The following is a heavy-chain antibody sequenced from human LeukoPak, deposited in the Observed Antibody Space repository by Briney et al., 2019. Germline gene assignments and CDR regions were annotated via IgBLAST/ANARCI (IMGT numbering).Heavy chain of an antibody. CDR1: GFTFSTFP. Sequence: GETLRLTCAASGFTFSTFPWVWVPQPPGQGLEWVSSIFPSGGEIQYADSVRGRFTISRDNSKSTLSLQMNSLRAEDTAIYYCATYRQVLLPFESWGQGTLVTVSS. CDR3: ATYRQVLLPFES. V-gene: IGHV3-23*01. CDR2: IFPSGGEI. J-gene: IGHJ4*02. D-gene: IGHD2-8*02.